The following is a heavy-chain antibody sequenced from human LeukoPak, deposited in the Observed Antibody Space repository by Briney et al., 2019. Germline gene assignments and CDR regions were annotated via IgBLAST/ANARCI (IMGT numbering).Heavy chain of an antibody. Sequence: GGSLRLSCAASGFSFSTYWMSWVRQAPGKGLEWVGNIKQDGSEKYYVDSVEGRFTISRDNAKNSLYLQMNSLRAEDTAVYYCARESSGWYSTEYYFDYWGQGTLVTVSS. V-gene: IGHV3-7*01. CDR2: IKQDGSEK. CDR1: GFSFSTYW. CDR3: ARESSGWYSTEYYFDY. D-gene: IGHD6-19*01. J-gene: IGHJ4*02.